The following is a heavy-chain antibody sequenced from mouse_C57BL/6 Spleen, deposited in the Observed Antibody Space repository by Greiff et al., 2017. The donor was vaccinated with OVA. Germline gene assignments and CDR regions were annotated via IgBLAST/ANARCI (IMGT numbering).Heavy chain of an antibody. CDR3: ARTGNPYGEMYYYAMDY. D-gene: IGHD2-1*01. V-gene: IGHV1-52*01. Sequence: VQLQQPGAELVRPGSSVKLSCKASGYTFTSYWMHWVKQRPIQGLEWIGNIDPSDSETHYNQKFKDKATLTVDKSSSTAYMQLSSLTSEDSAVYYCARTGNPYGEMYYYAMDYWGQGTSVTVSS. J-gene: IGHJ4*01. CDR2: IDPSDSET. CDR1: GYTFTSYW.